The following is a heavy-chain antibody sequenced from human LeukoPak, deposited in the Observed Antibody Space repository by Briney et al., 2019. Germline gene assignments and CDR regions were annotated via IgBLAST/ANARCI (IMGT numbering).Heavy chain of an antibody. J-gene: IGHJ3*02. V-gene: IGHV3-53*01. CDR3: AKESGEAAFDI. CDR2: IYSGGST. CDR1: GFTVSSNY. D-gene: IGHD1-26*01. Sequence: GGSLRLSCAASGFTVSSNYMSWVRQAPGKGLEWVSVIYSGGSTYYADSVKGRFTISRDNSKNTLYLQMNSLRAEDTAVYYCAKESGEAAFDIWGQGTMVTVSS.